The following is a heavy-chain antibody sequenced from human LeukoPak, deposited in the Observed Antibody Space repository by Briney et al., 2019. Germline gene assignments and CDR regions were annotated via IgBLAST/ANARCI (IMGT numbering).Heavy chain of an antibody. V-gene: IGHV4-34*01. CDR2: INHSGST. CDR1: GGSFSGYY. CDR3: ARLVGATWPPSN. Sequence: SETLSLTCAVYGGSFSGYYWSWIRQPPGKGLEWIGEINHSGSTNYNPSLKSRVTISVDTSKNQFSLKLSSVTAADTAVYYCARLVGATWPPSNWGQGTLVTVSS. D-gene: IGHD1-26*01. J-gene: IGHJ4*02.